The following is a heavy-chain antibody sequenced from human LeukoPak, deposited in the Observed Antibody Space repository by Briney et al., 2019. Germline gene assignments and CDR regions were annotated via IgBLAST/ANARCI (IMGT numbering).Heavy chain of an antibody. Sequence: GGSLRLSCAASGFTFSSYGMHWVRQAPGKGLEWVAFIRYDGSNKYYADSVKGRFTISRDSSKNTLYLQMNSLRTEDTAVYYCAKDSWSLGGESYWGQGTLVTVSS. CDR3: AKDSWSLGGESY. CDR2: IRYDGSNK. V-gene: IGHV3-30*02. CDR1: GFTFSSYG. D-gene: IGHD3-10*01. J-gene: IGHJ4*02.